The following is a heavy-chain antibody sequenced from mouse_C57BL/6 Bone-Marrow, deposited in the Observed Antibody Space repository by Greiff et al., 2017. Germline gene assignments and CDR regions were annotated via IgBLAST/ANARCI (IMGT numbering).Heavy chain of an antibody. Sequence: QVQLKQPGAELVKPGASVKLSCKASGYTFTSYWMQWVKQRPGQGLEWIGELDPSDSYTNYNQKFKGKATLTVDTSSSTAYMQLSSLTSEDSAVYYCARDGYYAWFAYWGQGTLVTVSA. CDR1: GYTFTSYW. J-gene: IGHJ3*01. D-gene: IGHD2-3*01. CDR2: LDPSDSYT. V-gene: IGHV1-50*01. CDR3: ARDGYYAWFAY.